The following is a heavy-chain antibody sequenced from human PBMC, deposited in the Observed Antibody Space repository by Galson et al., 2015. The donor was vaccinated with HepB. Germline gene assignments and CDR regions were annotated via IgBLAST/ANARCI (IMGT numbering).Heavy chain of an antibody. CDR2: IYPGDSDT. J-gene: IGHJ4*02. V-gene: IGHV5-51*01. Sequence: QSGAEVKKPGESLKISCKGSGYRFSSYSIVWVRQMPGKGLEWMGIIYPGDSDTRYSPSFQGQVTISADKSISTAYLQWSSLKASDSAMYYCARHGGYSTGWYITAIDYWGQGTPVTVSS. CDR3: ARHGGYSTGWYITAIDY. D-gene: IGHD6-13*01. CDR1: GYRFSSYS.